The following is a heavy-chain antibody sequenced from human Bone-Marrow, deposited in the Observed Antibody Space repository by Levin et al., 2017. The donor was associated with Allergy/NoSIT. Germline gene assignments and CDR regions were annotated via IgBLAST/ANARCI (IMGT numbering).Heavy chain of an antibody. CDR1: GDSVSTNSAD. V-gene: IGHV6-1*01. D-gene: IGHD6-19*01. CDR2: VYFRSQWIT. CDR3: AKNPYSSALYGGWFDP. J-gene: IGHJ5*02. Sequence: SQTLSLTCTISGDSVSTNSADWNWIRQSPSRGLEWLGRVYFRSQWITDYGLSVKSRINIIPDTSKNQFSLQLNSVTPEDTAVYYCAKNPYSSALYGGWFDPWGQGTLVIVSS.